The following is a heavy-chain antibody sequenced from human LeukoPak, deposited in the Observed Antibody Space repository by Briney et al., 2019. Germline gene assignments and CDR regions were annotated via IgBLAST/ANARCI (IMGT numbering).Heavy chain of an antibody. J-gene: IGHJ5*02. CDR3: ARVAYYYGSGRDWFDP. CDR1: GGSISSGSYY. CDR2: IYTSGST. V-gene: IGHV4-61*02. D-gene: IGHD3-10*01. Sequence: PSETLSLTCTVSGGSISSGSYYWSWIRQPAGKGLEWIGRIYTSGSTNYNPSLKSRVTISVDTSKNQFSLKLSSVTAADTAVYYCARVAYYYGSGRDWFDPWGQGTLVTVSS.